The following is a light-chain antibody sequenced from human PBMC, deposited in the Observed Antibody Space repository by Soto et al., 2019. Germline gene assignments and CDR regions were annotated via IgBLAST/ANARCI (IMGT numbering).Light chain of an antibody. Sequence: DIQLTQSPAFLSTSVGDKVTITCRASQDISNHLAWYQQKPGKAPNLLVYSASTLQSGVPSRFSGSRSGTEFTLTISSLQPEDFATYFCQQINSYPVTFGGGTKVEIE. CDR1: QDISNH. V-gene: IGKV1-9*01. CDR2: SAS. J-gene: IGKJ4*01. CDR3: QQINSYPVT.